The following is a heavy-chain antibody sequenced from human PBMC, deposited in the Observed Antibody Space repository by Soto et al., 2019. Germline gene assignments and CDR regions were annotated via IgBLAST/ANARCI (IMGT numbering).Heavy chain of an antibody. CDR1: GGTFSSYA. J-gene: IGHJ4*02. D-gene: IGHD3-22*01. CDR2: IIPIFGTA. V-gene: IGHV1-69*01. Sequence: QVQLVQSGAEVKKPGSSVKVSCKASGGTFSSYAISWVRQAPGQGLEWMGGIIPIFGTANYAKKFQGRVTITADESTSTGNRELSSLRSEDTAVYYCARGWYYYDSRGYPFDYWGQGTLVTVSS. CDR3: ARGWYYYDSRGYPFDY.